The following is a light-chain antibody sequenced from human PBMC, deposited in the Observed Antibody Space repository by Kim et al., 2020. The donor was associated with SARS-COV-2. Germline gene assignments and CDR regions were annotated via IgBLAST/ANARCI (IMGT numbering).Light chain of an antibody. J-gene: IGLJ2*01. CDR1: SSDVGSYYL. V-gene: IGLV2-23*02. Sequence: QSITIACTGTSSDVGSYYLVSWYQQHPGKAPKLMIYEVSKRPSGVSNRFSGSKSGNTASLTISGLQAEDEADYYCCSYAGSSTSVVFGGGTQLTVL. CDR2: EVS. CDR3: CSYAGSSTSVV.